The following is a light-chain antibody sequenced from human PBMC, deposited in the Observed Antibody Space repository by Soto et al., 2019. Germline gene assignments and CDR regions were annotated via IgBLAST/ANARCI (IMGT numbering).Light chain of an antibody. Sequence: IQLTQSPSSLSASVGDRVTITCRASQGISRYLAWYQQKPGKAPNLLIYHASKLAKGVTSRFSGSGSGTDFSFIITSLQREDLATYYCQQYYARPPITFGQGTRLEIK. CDR2: HAS. J-gene: IGKJ5*01. V-gene: IGKV1-33*01. CDR1: QGISRY. CDR3: QQYYARPPIT.